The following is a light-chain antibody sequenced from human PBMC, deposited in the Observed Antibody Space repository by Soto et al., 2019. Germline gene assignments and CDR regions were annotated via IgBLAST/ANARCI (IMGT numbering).Light chain of an antibody. Sequence: EIFFTHSPATLSLSPGERATLSCRASQSVSSYLAWYQQKPGQAPRLLIYDASNRATGIPARFSGSGSGTDFTLTISSLEPEDFAVYYCQQRSNWPKTFGQGTKVDIK. CDR2: DAS. J-gene: IGKJ1*01. V-gene: IGKV3-11*01. CDR3: QQRSNWPKT. CDR1: QSVSSY.